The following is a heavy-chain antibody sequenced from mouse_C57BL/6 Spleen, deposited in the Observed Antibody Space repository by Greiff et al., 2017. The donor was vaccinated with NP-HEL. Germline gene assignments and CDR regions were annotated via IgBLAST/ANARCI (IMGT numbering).Heavy chain of an antibody. CDR1: GYTFTDYY. CDR2: IFPGSGST. CDR3: ARTSDYYGSSSYAMDY. V-gene: IGHV1-75*01. J-gene: IGHJ4*01. D-gene: IGHD1-1*01. Sequence: VQLQQSGPELVKPGASVKISCKASGYTFTDYYINWVKQRPGQGLEWIGWIFPGSGSTYYNEKFKGKATLTVDKSSSTAYMLLSSLTSEDSAVYFCARTSDYYGSSSYAMDYWGQGTSVTVSS.